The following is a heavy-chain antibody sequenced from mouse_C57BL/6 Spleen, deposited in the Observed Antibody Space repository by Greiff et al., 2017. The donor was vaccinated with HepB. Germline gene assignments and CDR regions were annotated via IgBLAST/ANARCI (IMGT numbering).Heavy chain of an antibody. CDR3: AREGNYYGSSRFDD. CDR2: LYPGDGDT. D-gene: IGHD1-1*01. Sequence: QVQLKESGPELVKPGASVKISCKASGYAFSSSWMNWVKQRPGKGLEWIGRLYPGDGDTNYNGKFKGKATLTADKSSSTAYMQLSSLTSEDSAVYFCAREGNYYGSSRFDDWGQGTTLTVSS. J-gene: IGHJ2*01. CDR1: GYAFSSSW. V-gene: IGHV1-82*01.